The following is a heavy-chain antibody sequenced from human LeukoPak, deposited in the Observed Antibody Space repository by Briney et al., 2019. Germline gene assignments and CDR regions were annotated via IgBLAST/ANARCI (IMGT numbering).Heavy chain of an antibody. D-gene: IGHD3-10*01. CDR3: VRKVYYYMDV. V-gene: IGHV3-23*01. J-gene: IGHJ6*04. CDR1: GVTLGRYA. CDR2: ISPSGDAT. Sequence: PGQSLRLSCAASGVTLGRYAVNWARQAPRRGLEWVSYISPSGDATVYAESVKGRFTISRDNSKNMVYLHLDSLRAEDTAKYYCVRKVYYYMDVWGKGTTVTVSS.